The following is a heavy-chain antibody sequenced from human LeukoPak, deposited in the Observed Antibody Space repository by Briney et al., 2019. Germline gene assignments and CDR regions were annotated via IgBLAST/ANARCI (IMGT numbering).Heavy chain of an antibody. CDR3: VRRNYFDY. CDR2: ISDRGGNT. J-gene: IGHJ4*02. CDR1: GFTFSSYA. V-gene: IGHV3-23*01. Sequence: GGSLRLSCAASGFTFSSYAMSWVRRAPGKGLEWVSGISDRGGNTYYAGSVKGCFTISRDNSKKTLYLQMNSLRAEDTAVYYCVRRNYFDYWGQGTLVTVSS.